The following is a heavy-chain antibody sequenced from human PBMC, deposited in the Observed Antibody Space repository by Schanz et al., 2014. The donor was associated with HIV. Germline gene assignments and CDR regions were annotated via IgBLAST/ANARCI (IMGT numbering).Heavy chain of an antibody. D-gene: IGHD2-21*02. CDR2: INNDGSNT. CDR1: GFTFSNYA. CDR3: ARGLVT. J-gene: IGHJ4*02. Sequence: EVQLLESGGGLVQPGGSLRLSCAASGFTFSNYAMTWVRQAPGKGLVWVSRINNDGSNTLYADSVKGRFTISRDNAKNTLHLQMNSLRVEDTAVYFCARGLVTWGQGTLVTVSS. V-gene: IGHV3-74*02.